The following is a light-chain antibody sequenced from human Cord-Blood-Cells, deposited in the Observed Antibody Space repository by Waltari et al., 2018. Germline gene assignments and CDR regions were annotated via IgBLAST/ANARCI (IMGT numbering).Light chain of an antibody. CDR1: ESVLYSSNNKNY. CDR3: QQYYSTPFT. Sequence: DIVMPQSPESLAVSLGERATLNYTSSESVLYSSNNKNYLAWYQQKPGQPPKLLIYWASTRESGVPDRFSGSGSGTDFTLTISSLQAEDVAVYYCQQYYSTPFTFGPGTKVDIK. V-gene: IGKV4-1*01. J-gene: IGKJ3*01. CDR2: WAS.